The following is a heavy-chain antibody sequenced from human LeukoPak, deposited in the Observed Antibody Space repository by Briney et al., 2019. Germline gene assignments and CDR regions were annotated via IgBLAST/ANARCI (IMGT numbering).Heavy chain of an antibody. J-gene: IGHJ4*02. Sequence: SETLSLTCSDSGGPVSNYYWSWIRQPPGKGLEWIGYVYYTGSTNYNPSLKSRVTMFEDKSKNQFSLRLYSVTVADTAVYYCARHFAYSSSSYFDYWGQGSLVTVSS. D-gene: IGHD6-6*01. CDR2: VYYTGST. CDR1: GGPVSNYY. V-gene: IGHV4-59*08. CDR3: ARHFAYSSSSYFDY.